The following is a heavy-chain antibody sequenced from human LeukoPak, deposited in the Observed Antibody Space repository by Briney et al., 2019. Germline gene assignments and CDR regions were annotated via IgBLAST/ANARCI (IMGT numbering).Heavy chain of an antibody. CDR1: GFTFSDYT. V-gene: IGHV3-48*01. J-gene: IGHJ4*02. CDR2: ISGSSRTK. CDR3: AGGPNWGFFDC. D-gene: IGHD7-27*01. Sequence: GGSLRLSCAASGFTFSDYTMNWVRQAPGKGLEWISHISGSSRTKYYADSVKGRFTISRDNAKNSLYLQMNSLRAEDTAMYYCAGGPNWGFFDCWGQGTLVTVSS.